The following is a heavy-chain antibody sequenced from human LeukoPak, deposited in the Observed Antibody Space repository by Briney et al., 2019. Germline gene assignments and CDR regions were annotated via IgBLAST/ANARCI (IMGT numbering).Heavy chain of an antibody. CDR3: ARGGGYSYGYSWFDP. CDR1: GYTFTGYY. D-gene: IGHD5-18*01. Sequence: ASVKVSCKASGYTFTGYYMHWVRQAPGQGLEWMGWINPNSGGTNYAQKFQGRVTMTRDTSISTAYVELSRLRSDDTAVYYCARGGGYSYGYSWFDPWGQGTLVTVSS. J-gene: IGHJ5*02. V-gene: IGHV1-2*02. CDR2: INPNSGGT.